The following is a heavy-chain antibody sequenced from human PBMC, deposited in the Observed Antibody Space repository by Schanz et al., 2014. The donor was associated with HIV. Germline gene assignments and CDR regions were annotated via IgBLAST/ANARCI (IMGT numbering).Heavy chain of an antibody. D-gene: IGHD6-19*01. J-gene: IGHJ6*02. Sequence: EVQLVESGEGLVKPGGSLRLSCTGSGFPFSSYAINWVRQAPGKGLEWLSSISSSGGYIYYADSGKGRFTISRDNSENSVFLQMDRLRAEDTAVYYCARGSWYSSGWVDDQYYYDVDVWGQGTTVTVSS. CDR2: ISSSGGYI. CDR3: ARGSWYSSGWVDDQYYYDVDV. CDR1: GFPFSSYA. V-gene: IGHV3-21*06.